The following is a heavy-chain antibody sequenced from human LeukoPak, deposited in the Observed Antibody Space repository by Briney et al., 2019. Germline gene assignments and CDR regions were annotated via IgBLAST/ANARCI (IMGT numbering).Heavy chain of an antibody. V-gene: IGHV3-23*01. Sequence: GGSLRLSCAASGFTFSSYAMSWVRQAPGKGLEWVSVISGSGGGTYYADSVKGRFTISRDNSKNTLYLQMNSLRAEDTAVFYCAKSRPSIPVAGTDFDYWGQGTLVTVSS. J-gene: IGHJ4*02. D-gene: IGHD6-19*01. CDR2: ISGSGGGT. CDR3: AKSRPSIPVAGTDFDY. CDR1: GFTFSSYA.